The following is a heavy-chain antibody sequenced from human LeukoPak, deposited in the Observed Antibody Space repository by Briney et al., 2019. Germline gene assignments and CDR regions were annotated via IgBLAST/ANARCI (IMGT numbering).Heavy chain of an antibody. CDR3: TRGPDRARACHS. CDR2: ISADGINT. D-gene: IGHD6-6*01. Sequence: RGSLRLSCAGSGFTFDDYAMHWVRQAPGKGLEWVSLISADGINTYYADSVRGRFTISRDNSKNSLFLQMNSLRTEDTALYYCTRGPDRARACHSWGQGTLVTVSS. J-gene: IGHJ4*02. CDR1: GFTFDDYA. V-gene: IGHV3-43*02.